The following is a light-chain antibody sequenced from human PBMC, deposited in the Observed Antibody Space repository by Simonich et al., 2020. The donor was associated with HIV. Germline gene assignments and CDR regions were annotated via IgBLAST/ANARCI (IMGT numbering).Light chain of an antibody. CDR2: GAS. CDR3: QQYNDWPPWT. V-gene: IGKV3-15*01. CDR1: QSVSSN. J-gene: IGKJ1*01. Sequence: DIVMTQSPATLSVSPGERATLSCRASQSVSSNVAWYQQRPGQAPRLLIYGASTMATGIPARFSGSGAGTEFTLTINSMQSEDFAVYYCQQYNDWPPWTFGQGTKVEIK.